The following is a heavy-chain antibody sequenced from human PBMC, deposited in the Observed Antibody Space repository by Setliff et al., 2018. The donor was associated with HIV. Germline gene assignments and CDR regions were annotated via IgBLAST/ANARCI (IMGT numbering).Heavy chain of an antibody. D-gene: IGHD1-26*01. CDR2: ISSSDNTM. J-gene: IGHJ6*02. CDR3: ARDTAELLGLYYYYGMDV. CDR1: GFTFSGYG. Sequence: PGGSLRLSCAASGFTFSGYGMYWVRQAPGKGLEWISYISSSDNTMYYADSVKGRFTISRDNAKNSLYLQMNSLRAEDTAVYYCARDTAELLGLYYYYGMDVWGQGTTVTVSS. V-gene: IGHV3-48*04.